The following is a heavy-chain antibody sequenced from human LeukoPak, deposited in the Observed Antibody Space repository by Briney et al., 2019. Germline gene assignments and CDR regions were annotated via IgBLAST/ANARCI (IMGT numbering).Heavy chain of an antibody. CDR2: IIPVFDKA. D-gene: IGHD2-2*01. Sequence: PGASVKVSCKASGGTFSTYAISWVRQAPGQGLEWMGRIIPVFDKANYAQKFQDRVTITADESTSTAYMELSSLRSEDTAVYYCARADGYCSSTSCVWAFDYWGQGTLVTVSS. V-gene: IGHV1-69*13. J-gene: IGHJ4*02. CDR3: ARADGYCSSTSCVWAFDY. CDR1: GGTFSTYA.